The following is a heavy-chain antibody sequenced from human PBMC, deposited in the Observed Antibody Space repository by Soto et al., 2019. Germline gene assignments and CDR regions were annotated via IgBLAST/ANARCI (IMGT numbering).Heavy chain of an antibody. Sequence: QVQLVQSGAEVKKPGSSVKVSCKASGGTFSSYAISWVRQAPGQGLEWMGGIIPIFGTANYAQKFQGRVTITADESTSTAYMELSSLRSEDTAVYXCXXXXXXHSYTYYYYGMDVWGQGTTXXVSS. V-gene: IGHV1-69*01. J-gene: IGHJ6*02. CDR2: IIPIFGTA. CDR1: GGTFSSYA. D-gene: IGHD2-15*01. CDR3: XXXXXXHSYTYYYYGMDV.